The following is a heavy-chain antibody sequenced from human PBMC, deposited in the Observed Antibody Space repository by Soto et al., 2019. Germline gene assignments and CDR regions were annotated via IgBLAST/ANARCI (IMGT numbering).Heavy chain of an antibody. CDR2: IFSNDEK. CDR3: ARITRDAYGDYVLLDY. J-gene: IGHJ4*02. CDR1: GFSLSNARMG. Sequence: QVTLKESGPVLVKPTETLTLTCTVSGFSLSNARMGVSWIRQPPGKALEWLAHIFSNDEKSYSTSLKSRLTISKDTSQSPVVLNLTDMEPVDTATYYCARITRDAYGDYVLLDYWGPGTLVTVSS. V-gene: IGHV2-26*01. D-gene: IGHD4-17*01.